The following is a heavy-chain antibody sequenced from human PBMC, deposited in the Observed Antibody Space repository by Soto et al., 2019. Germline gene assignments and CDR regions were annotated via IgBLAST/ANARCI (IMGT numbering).Heavy chain of an antibody. Sequence: GGSLRLSCAASGVSFRNYAMAWVRQAPGKGLEWVSGISGSGGATNYADFVKGRFAISRDNSKNTLYLQMNSLRAEDTAVYYCARESQYSGYDYFDYWGQGTLVTVSS. V-gene: IGHV3-23*01. D-gene: IGHD5-12*01. CDR2: ISGSGGAT. CDR3: ARESQYSGYDYFDY. CDR1: GVSFRNYA. J-gene: IGHJ4*02.